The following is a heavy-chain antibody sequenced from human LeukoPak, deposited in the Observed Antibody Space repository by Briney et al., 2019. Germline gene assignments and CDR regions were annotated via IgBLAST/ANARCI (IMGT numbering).Heavy chain of an antibody. CDR2: IYFSGSA. D-gene: IGHD1-26*01. CDR1: GITVSTNY. J-gene: IGHJ4*02. Sequence: TSGGSLRLSCAASGITVSTNYMSWVRQPPGKGLECIGSIYFSGSAYYNPSLRSRVTISLDTSKKQLSLKLNSVTAADTAVYYCAKHNGGGVGSYVAPGPPDYFDYWGQGTLVTVSS. CDR3: AKHNGGGVGSYVAPGPPDYFDY. V-gene: IGHV4-39*01.